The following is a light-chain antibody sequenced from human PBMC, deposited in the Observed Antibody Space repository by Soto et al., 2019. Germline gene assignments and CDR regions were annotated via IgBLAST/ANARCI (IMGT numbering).Light chain of an antibody. V-gene: IGKV1-5*01. CDR3: QHHNSYSQT. CDR1: QSIIFY. J-gene: IGKJ1*01. Sequence: DIQLTQSPPTLSASVGDRVTINRRASQSIIFYLAWYQQMPGKAPKLLIYGASSLQSGVPSRFSGSGFGTEFTLTISSLQPDDFATYFCQHHNSYSQTFGQGTKVDIK. CDR2: GAS.